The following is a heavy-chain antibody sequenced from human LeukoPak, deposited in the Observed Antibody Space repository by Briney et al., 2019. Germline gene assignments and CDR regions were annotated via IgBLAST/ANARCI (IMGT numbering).Heavy chain of an antibody. Sequence: GASVKVSCKTSGYIFSHYGISWVRQAPGQGPEWLGWISGYNDNTNYGERVQSRVTMTTDAATSTVYMELRSLRSDDTAVYYCARHQCSSTSCYVGEGILDYWGQGTLVTVSS. CDR1: GYIFSHYG. J-gene: IGHJ4*02. CDR3: ARHQCSSTSCYVGEGILDY. CDR2: ISGYNDNT. V-gene: IGHV1-18*01. D-gene: IGHD2-2*01.